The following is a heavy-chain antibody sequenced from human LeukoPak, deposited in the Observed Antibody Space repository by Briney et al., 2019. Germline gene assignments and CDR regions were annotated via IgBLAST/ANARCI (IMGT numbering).Heavy chain of an antibody. J-gene: IGHJ3*02. CDR3: ARDQYDFWSGNYTKAFDI. V-gene: IGHV4-30-4*08. CDR2: IYYSGST. Sequence: PSETLSLTCAVYGGSFSGYYWSWIRQPPGKGLEWIGYIYYSGSTYYNPSLKSRVTISVDTSKNQFSLKLSSVTAADTAVYYCARDQYDFWSGNYTKAFDIWGQGTMVTVSS. D-gene: IGHD3-3*01. CDR1: GGSFSGYY.